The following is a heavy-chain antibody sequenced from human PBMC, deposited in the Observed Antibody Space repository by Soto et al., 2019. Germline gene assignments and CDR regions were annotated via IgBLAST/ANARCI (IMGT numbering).Heavy chain of an antibody. CDR1: GFSLSPSGVG. V-gene: IGHV2-5*02. CDR2: IYWDDDK. D-gene: IGHD6-6*01. J-gene: IGHJ4*02. Sequence: AGLTVVYPTHPLTLTCPFSGFSLSPSGVGVGWIRQPPGKALEWLALIYWDDDKRYSSSLKSRLTITKDTSKNQVVLTMTNIDPVDTATYYCAHGMEQLVLLFDYWGQGTLVTVSS. CDR3: AHGMEQLVLLFDY.